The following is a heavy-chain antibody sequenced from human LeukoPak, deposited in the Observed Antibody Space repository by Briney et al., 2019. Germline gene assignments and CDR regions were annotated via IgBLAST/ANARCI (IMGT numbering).Heavy chain of an antibody. CDR1: GYTFTSNR. V-gene: IGHV1-18*01. J-gene: IGHJ4*02. D-gene: IGHD5-24*01. CDR3: ARDDVGMSTIRDFGY. CDR2: ISAYNGDT. Sequence: ASVKVSCKASGYTFTSNRFSWVRQAPGQGLEWMGWISAYNGDTSYAQKLQGRVTMTTDTSTSTVYMELRSLRPDDTAVYSFARDDVGMSTIRDFGYWGQGTLVTVSS.